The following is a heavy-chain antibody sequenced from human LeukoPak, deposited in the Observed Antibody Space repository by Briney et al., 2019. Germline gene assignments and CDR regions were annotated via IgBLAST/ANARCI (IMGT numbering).Heavy chain of an antibody. Sequence: SETLSLTCAVYGGSFSGYYWSWIRQPPGKGLEWIGEINHSGSTNYNPSLKSRVTISVDTSKNQFSLKLSSVTAADTAVYYCARGRDGYIRGGMKYYYYYYGMDVWGRGTTVTVSS. V-gene: IGHV4-34*01. J-gene: IGHJ6*02. CDR3: ARGRDGYIRGGMKYYYYYYGMDV. D-gene: IGHD5-24*01. CDR1: GGSFSGYY. CDR2: INHSGST.